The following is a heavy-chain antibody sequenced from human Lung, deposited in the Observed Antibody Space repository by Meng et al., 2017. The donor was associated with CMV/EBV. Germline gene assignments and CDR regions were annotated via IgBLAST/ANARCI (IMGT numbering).Heavy chain of an antibody. J-gene: IGHJ4*02. CDR2: TSTSCRV. D-gene: IGHD6-19*01. CDR1: PVSSNKYS. CDR3: ARAVADTANFDY. V-gene: IGHV4-4*07. Sequence: QGQVPESGTPLVKATPTLSLARPASPVSSNKYSWPWIRRCAGKGLEWSLRTSTSCRVHYNPALSSRVTLSVYTSKNQIALQLSSVTAVDTAVYYCARAVADTANFDYWGQGTLVTVSS.